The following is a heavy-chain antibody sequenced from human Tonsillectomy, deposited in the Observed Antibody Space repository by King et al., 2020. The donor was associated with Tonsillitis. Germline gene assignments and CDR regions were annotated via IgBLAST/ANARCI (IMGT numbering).Heavy chain of an antibody. D-gene: IGHD3-10*01. CDR3: ASYKYYYGSGNSIDY. V-gene: IGHV4-39*06. Sequence: RLQLQESGPGLVKPSETLSLTCTVSGGSISSNNYYWGWIRQPPGKGLEWIGSMYYSGSTYYNPSLKSRVTISVDTSKNQFSLKLSSVTAADTAMYYCASYKYYYGSGNSIDYWAREPWSPSPQ. CDR1: GGSISSNNYY. CDR2: MYYSGST. J-gene: IGHJ4*02.